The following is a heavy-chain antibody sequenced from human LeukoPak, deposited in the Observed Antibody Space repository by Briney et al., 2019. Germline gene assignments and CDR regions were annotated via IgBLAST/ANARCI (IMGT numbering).Heavy chain of an antibody. Sequence: KPSETLSLTCTVSGGSISSGDYYWSWIRQPPGKGLEWIGYIYYSGSTYYNPSLKSRVTISVDTSKNQFSLKLSSVTAADTAVYYCASNDYGDYGAGNWGQGTLVTVSS. CDR3: ASNDYGDYGAGN. V-gene: IGHV4-30-4*01. D-gene: IGHD4-17*01. J-gene: IGHJ4*02. CDR2: IYYSGST. CDR1: GGSISSGDYY.